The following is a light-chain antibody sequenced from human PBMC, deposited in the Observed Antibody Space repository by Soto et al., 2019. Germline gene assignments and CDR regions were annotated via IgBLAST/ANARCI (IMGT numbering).Light chain of an antibody. CDR3: GADHGSGSNPRWV. CDR2: VGTGGIVG. Sequence: QLVLTQPPSASASLGASVTLTCTLTSGNSNYKVDWYQQRPGKGPRFVMRVGTGGIVGSKGDGIPDRFSVLGSGLNRYLTIKNIQEEDESDYHCGADHGSGSNPRWVFGGGTKLTVL. CDR1: SGNSNYK. V-gene: IGLV9-49*01. J-gene: IGLJ2*01.